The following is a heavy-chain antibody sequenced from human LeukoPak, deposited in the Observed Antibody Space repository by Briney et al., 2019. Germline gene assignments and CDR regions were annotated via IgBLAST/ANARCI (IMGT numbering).Heavy chain of an antibody. CDR1: GDSVSSNSAA. Sequence: SQTLSLTCAISGDSVSSNSAAWNWIRQSPSRGLEWLVRTYYRSKWYNDYAVSVKSRITINPDTSKNQFPLQLNSVTPEDTAVYYCAKSVADLVGWFDPWGQGTLVTVSS. J-gene: IGHJ5*02. D-gene: IGHD2-15*01. CDR2: TYYRSKWYN. V-gene: IGHV6-1*01. CDR3: AKSVADLVGWFDP.